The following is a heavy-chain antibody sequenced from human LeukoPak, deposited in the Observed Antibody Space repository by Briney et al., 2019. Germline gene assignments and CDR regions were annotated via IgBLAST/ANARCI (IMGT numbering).Heavy chain of an antibody. CDR2: INSRNNYI. Sequence: GGSLRLSCEASGFSFSNHNMNWVRQAPGKGLEWISSINSRNNYIYYADSVKGRFTISRDNAKNSLYLQMNSLRAEDTAVYYCARSDAAYYFDYWGQGTLVTVSS. CDR3: ARSDAAYYFDY. J-gene: IGHJ4*02. D-gene: IGHD6-13*01. V-gene: IGHV3-21*01. CDR1: GFSFSNHN.